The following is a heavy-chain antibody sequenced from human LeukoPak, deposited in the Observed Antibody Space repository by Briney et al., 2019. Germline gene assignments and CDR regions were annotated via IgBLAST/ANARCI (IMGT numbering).Heavy chain of an antibody. CDR2: IYTSGST. J-gene: IGHJ3*02. V-gene: IGHV4-4*07. CDR1: GGSISSYY. CDR3: ARDFRSSGHNDAFDI. Sequence: SETLSLTCTVSGGSISSYYWSWIRQPAGKGLEWIGRIYTSGSTNYNPSLKSRVTMSVDTSKNQFSLKLSSVTAADTAVYCCARDFRSSGHNDAFDIWGQGTMVTVSS. D-gene: IGHD6-19*01.